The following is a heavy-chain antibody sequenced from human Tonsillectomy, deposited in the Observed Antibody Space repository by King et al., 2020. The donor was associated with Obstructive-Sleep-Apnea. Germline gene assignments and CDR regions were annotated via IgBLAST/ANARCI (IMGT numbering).Heavy chain of an antibody. D-gene: IGHD2-15*01. CDR3: ARNGFYRIEN. J-gene: IGHJ4*02. CDR1: GASFTRTYW. CDR2: IYHSGST. Sequence: QLQESGPGLVEPSGTLSLTCNVSGASFTRTYWWSWVRQAPGKGLEWIGEIYHSGSTNYNPSLRSRVTILVDKSKNQFSLKLTSVTDADTAVYFCARNGFYRIENWGQGTLVTVSS. V-gene: IGHV4-4*02.